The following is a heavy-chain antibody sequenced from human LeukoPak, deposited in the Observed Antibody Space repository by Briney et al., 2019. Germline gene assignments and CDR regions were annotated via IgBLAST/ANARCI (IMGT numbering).Heavy chain of an antibody. CDR3: ARVRIVGATGGYYFDY. J-gene: IGHJ4*02. Sequence: ASVKVSCKASGYTFTGYYMHWVRQAPGQGLEWMGRINPNSGGTNYAQKFQGRVTMTRDTSISTAYMELSSLRSEDTAVYYCARVRIVGATGGYYFDYWGQGTLVTVSS. CDR2: INPNSGGT. CDR1: GYTFTGYY. V-gene: IGHV1-2*06. D-gene: IGHD1-26*01.